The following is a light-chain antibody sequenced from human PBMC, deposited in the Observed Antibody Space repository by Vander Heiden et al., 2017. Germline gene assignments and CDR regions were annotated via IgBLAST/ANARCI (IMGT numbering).Light chain of an antibody. CDR1: QSVSSSY. CDR2: GAS. J-gene: IGKJ2*01. CDR3: QQYGGSPYT. V-gene: IGKV3-20*01. Sequence: EIVFTQSPGTLSLSPGERATLSCSASQSVSSSYLAWYQQKPGQAPRLLIYGASTRATGIPDRFSGSGSGTDFTLTISRLEPEDFAVYFCQQYGGSPYTFGQGTKLEIK.